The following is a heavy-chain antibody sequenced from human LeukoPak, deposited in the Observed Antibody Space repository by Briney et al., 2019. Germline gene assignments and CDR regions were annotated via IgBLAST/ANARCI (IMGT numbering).Heavy chain of an antibody. CDR2: IWYDESNQ. CDR1: GFTFSSYG. CDR3: AKGVSGYSAYLDY. D-gene: IGHD5-12*01. V-gene: IGHV3-33*06. Sequence: GGSLRLSCAASGFTFSSYGMHWVRQAPGKGLEWVAVIWYDESNQYYADSVKGRFTISRDNSKNTLSLQMNSLRAEDTAVYYCAKGVSGYSAYLDYWGQGTLVTVSS. J-gene: IGHJ4*02.